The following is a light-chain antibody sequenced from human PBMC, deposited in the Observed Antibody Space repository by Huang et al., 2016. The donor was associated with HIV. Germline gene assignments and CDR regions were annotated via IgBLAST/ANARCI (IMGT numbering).Light chain of an antibody. J-gene: IGKJ1*01. CDR3: QQYSTIRA. CDR2: SAS. Sequence: DIQMTQYPASLSASVGDRVTITCRASRGISNSLAWYQQKPGKAPKLLLYSASTLAKGVPSRCSGSGSGTDYTLTISSLQPEDFATYYCQQYSTIRAFGQGTKVEIK. CDR1: RGISNS. V-gene: IGKV1-NL1*01.